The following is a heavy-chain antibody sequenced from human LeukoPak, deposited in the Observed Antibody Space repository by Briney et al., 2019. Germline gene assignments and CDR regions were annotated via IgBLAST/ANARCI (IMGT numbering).Heavy chain of an antibody. V-gene: IGHV1-69*04. CDR3: ARDKATTMPGASDY. Sequence: SVKVSCKASGCTFSSYAISWVRQAPGQGLEWMGRIIPIFGIANYAQKFQGRVTITADKSTSTAYMELSSLRSEDTAVYYCARDKATTMPGASDYWGQGTLVTVSS. CDR2: IIPIFGIA. CDR1: GCTFSSYA. D-gene: IGHD5-12*01. J-gene: IGHJ4*02.